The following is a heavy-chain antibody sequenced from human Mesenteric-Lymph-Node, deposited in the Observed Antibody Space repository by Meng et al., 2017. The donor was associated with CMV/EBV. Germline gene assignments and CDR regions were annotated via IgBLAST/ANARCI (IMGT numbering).Heavy chain of an antibody. CDR1: GFTFSSYS. Sequence: ASGFTFSSYSMNWVRQAPGKGLEWVSSISSSSSYIYYADSVKGRFTISRDNAKNSLYLQMNSLRAEDTAVYYCARGKSSSWYVFDYWGQGTLVTVSS. D-gene: IGHD6-13*01. J-gene: IGHJ4*02. CDR2: ISSSSSYI. CDR3: ARGKSSSWYVFDY. V-gene: IGHV3-21*01.